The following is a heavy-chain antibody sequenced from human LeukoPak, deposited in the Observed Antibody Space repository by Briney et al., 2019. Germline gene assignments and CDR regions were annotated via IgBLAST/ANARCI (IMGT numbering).Heavy chain of an antibody. CDR1: GFTFSSYG. J-gene: IGHJ4*02. D-gene: IGHD5-12*01. CDR3: AGQYIGLRSYFDY. V-gene: IGHV3-33*01. Sequence: GGSLRLSCAASGFTFSSYGMHWLPQAPGKGLEWVAVIWYDGSNKYYADSVKGRFTISRDNSKNTLYLQMNSLRGEDTAVYFCAGQYIGLRSYFDYWAQGTLVTVSS. CDR2: IWYDGSNK.